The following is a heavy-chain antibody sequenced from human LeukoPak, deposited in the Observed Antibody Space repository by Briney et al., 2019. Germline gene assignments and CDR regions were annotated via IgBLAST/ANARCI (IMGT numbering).Heavy chain of an antibody. CDR1: GFTFSSYS. CDR2: ISSSSSYI. Sequence: GGSLRLSCAASGFTFSSYSMNWVRQAPGKGLEWVSSISSSSSYIYYADSVKGRFTISRDNAKNSLYLQMNSLRAEDTAVYYCARDRRTYGMDVWGQGTTVTVSS. J-gene: IGHJ6*02. V-gene: IGHV3-21*01. CDR3: ARDRRTYGMDV.